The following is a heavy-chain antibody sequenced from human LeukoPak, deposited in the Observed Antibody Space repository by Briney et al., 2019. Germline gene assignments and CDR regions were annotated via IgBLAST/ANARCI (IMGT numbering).Heavy chain of an antibody. CDR1: GFTFSTYG. CDR2: ISGSGGST. V-gene: IGHV3-23*01. Sequence: PGGSLRLSCVASGFTFSTYGMSWVRQAPGRGLEWVSAISGSGGSTYYADSVKGRFTISRDNSKNTLYLQMNSLRAEDTAVYYCAKGRLGDYFDYWGQGTLVTVSS. CDR3: AKGRLGDYFDY. D-gene: IGHD4-17*01. J-gene: IGHJ4*02.